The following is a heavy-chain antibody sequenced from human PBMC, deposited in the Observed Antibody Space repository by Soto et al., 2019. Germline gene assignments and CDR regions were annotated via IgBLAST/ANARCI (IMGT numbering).Heavy chain of an antibody. J-gene: IGHJ6*02. CDR2: IRSKAYGGTT. CDR3: TRSSYLLRYFDWLLYGMDV. V-gene: IGHV3-49*03. Sequence: PGGSLRLSCTASGFTFGDYAMSWFRQAPGKGLEWVGFIRSKAYGGTTEYAASVKGRFTISRDDSKSIAYLQMNSLKTEDTAVYYCTRSSYLLRYFDWLLYGMDVWGQGPTVTVSS. D-gene: IGHD3-9*01. CDR1: GFTFGDYA.